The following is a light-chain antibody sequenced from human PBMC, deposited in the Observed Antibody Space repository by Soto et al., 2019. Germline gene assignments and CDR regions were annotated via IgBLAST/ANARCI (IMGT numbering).Light chain of an antibody. V-gene: IGKV3-15*01. CDR1: QSVSSN. Sequence: EIVMTQSPATLSVSPGERATLSCRASQSVSSNLAWYQQKPGQSPRLLIYDASTRATGIPDRFTGSGSGTEFTLTIASLQSDDIAIYYCQQYDDWPPLTFGGGTKVDLK. CDR2: DAS. J-gene: IGKJ4*01. CDR3: QQYDDWPPLT.